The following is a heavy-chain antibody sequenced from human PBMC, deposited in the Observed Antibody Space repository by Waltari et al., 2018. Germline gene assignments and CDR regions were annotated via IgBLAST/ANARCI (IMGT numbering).Heavy chain of an antibody. Sequence: QVQLVQSGAEVKKPGSSVKVSCKASGGTFSSYAISWVRQAPGQGLEWMGGISPIFVTANYAQKFQGRVTLTADESTSPAYMELSSLRSDDPAVYYCARDPSGFTIAGYFDYCGQGTLVTVSS. CDR1: GGTFSSYA. J-gene: IGHJ4*02. CDR3: ARDPSGFTIAGYFDY. CDR2: ISPIFVTA. V-gene: IGHV1-69*13. D-gene: IGHD2-15*01.